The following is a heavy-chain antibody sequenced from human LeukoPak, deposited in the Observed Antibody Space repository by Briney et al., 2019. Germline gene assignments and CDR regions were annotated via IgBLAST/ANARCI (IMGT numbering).Heavy chain of an antibody. D-gene: IGHD1-26*01. V-gene: IGHV4-4*02. CDR1: GGSISSSNW. CDR3: ARVSSGATTVDY. J-gene: IGHJ4*02. Sequence: KTSETLSLTCAVSGGSISSSNWWSWVRQPPGKGLEWIGEIYHSGSTNYNPSLKSRVTISVDKSKNQFSLKLSSVTAADTAVYYCARVSSGATTVDYWDQGTLVTVSS. CDR2: IYHSGST.